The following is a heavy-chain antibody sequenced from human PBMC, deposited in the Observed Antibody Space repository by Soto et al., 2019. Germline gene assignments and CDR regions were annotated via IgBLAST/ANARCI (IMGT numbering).Heavy chain of an antibody. CDR2: INSDGARI. J-gene: IGHJ4*02. CDR1: GFTFTHDR. D-gene: IGHD2-21*02. Sequence: GGSLTLSCAASGFTFTHDRSHWVRQPPWKALEWVGRINSDGARIEYGDSVKGRFTISRDNAHNMVFLQMNSMTDEESGIYFCARAGDCNYVQDFWGRGHLVTVSS. CDR3: ARAGDCNYVQDF. V-gene: IGHV3-74*03.